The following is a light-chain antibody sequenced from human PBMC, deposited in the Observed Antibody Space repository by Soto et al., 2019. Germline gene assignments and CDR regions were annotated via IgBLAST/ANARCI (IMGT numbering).Light chain of an antibody. Sequence: VLTQSPATLSLSPGERVTLSCRASQNVGTYLAWYQQRTGQPPRLLIYEASNRAPGIPARFSASVSGTDFTLTISSPEPEDFGVYYCQQRYNRPTFGQGTRLEIK. CDR3: QQRYNRPT. V-gene: IGKV3-11*01. CDR2: EAS. CDR1: QNVGTY. J-gene: IGKJ5*01.